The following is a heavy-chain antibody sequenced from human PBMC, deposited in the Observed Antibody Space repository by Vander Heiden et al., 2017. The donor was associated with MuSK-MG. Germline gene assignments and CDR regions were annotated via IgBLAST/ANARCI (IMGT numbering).Heavy chain of an antibody. J-gene: IGHJ4*02. CDR1: GFTFSSYA. D-gene: IGHD3-9*01. CDR2: ISGRDGST. V-gene: IGHV3-23*01. CDR3: AKDPTRTITIFGH. Sequence: EVQLLQSGGGFIQPGGSLRLSCAASGFTFSSYAMSWVRQAPGKGLEWVSSISGRDGSTYYADSVKGRFTISRDTSKNTLYLQMNSLRAEDTAVYYCAKDPTRTITIFGHWGQGTLVTVSS.